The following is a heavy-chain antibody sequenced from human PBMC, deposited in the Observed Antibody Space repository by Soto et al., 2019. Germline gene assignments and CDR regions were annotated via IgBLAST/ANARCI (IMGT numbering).Heavy chain of an antibody. CDR1: GGTFSSYA. CDR2: IIPIFGTA. D-gene: IGHD3-10*01. V-gene: IGHV1-69*13. J-gene: IGHJ6*02. Sequence: SVKVSCKASGGTFSSYAVSWVRQAPGQGLEWMGGIIPIFGTANYAQKFQGRVTITADESTSTAYMELSSLRSEDTAVYYCARVDGTMVRGVLYYYYYYGMDVWGQGTTVTVSS. CDR3: ARVDGTMVRGVLYYYYYYGMDV.